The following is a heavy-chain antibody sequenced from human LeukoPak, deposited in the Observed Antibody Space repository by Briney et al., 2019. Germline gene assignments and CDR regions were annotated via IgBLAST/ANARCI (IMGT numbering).Heavy chain of an antibody. J-gene: IGHJ6*02. CDR2: FDPEDGET. CDR3: AAFMIVVVISHVDSYGMDV. V-gene: IGHV1-24*01. Sequence: ASVKVSCKVSGYTLTELSMHWVRQAPGKGLEWMGGFDPEDGETIYAQKFQGRVTMTEDTSTDTAYMELSSLRSEDTAVYYCAAFMIVVVISHVDSYGMDVWGQGTTVTVSS. CDR1: GYTLTELS. D-gene: IGHD3-22*01.